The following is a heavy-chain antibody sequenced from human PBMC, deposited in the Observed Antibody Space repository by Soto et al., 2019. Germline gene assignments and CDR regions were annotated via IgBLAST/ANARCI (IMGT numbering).Heavy chain of an antibody. CDR3: ARSSGGSGKLWNYYGMDV. V-gene: IGHV1-69*13. D-gene: IGHD3-10*01. CDR1: GGTFSSYA. J-gene: IGHJ6*02. CDR2: IIPIFGTA. Sequence: SVKVSCKASGGTFSSYAISWVRQAPGQGLEWMGGIIPIFGTANYAQKFQGRVTITADESTSTAYMELSSLRAEDTAVYYCARSSGGSGKLWNYYGMDVWGQGTTVTVSS.